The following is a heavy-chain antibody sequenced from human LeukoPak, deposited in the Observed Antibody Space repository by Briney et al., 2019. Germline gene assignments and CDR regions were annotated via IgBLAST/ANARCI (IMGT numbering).Heavy chain of an antibody. J-gene: IGHJ6*03. D-gene: IGHD2-15*01. CDR3: ARAGCSGGSCYRGYYYYMDV. V-gene: IGHV4-59*01. CDR1: GGSISSYY. Sequence: PSETLSLTCTVSGGSISSYYWSWIRQPPGKGLEWIGYIYYSGSTNYNPSLKSRVTISVDTSKNQFSLKLSSVTAADTAVYYCARAGCSGGSCYRGYYYYMDVWGKGTTVTVSS. CDR2: IYYSGST.